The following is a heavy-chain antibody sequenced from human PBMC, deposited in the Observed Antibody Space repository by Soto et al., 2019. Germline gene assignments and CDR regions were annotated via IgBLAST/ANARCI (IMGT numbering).Heavy chain of an antibody. CDR1: GYTFTSYA. CDR2: INAGNGNT. D-gene: IGHD4-17*01. J-gene: IGHJ6*02. V-gene: IGHV1-3*01. Sequence: QVQLVQSGAAVKKPGASVKVSCKAPGYTFTSYAMHWVRQAPGQRLEWMGWINAGNGNTKYSQKFQGRVTITRDTSASTAYLELTSLRSEDTAVYSCARDTAPSDVWGQGTTVTVSS. CDR3: ARDTAPSDV.